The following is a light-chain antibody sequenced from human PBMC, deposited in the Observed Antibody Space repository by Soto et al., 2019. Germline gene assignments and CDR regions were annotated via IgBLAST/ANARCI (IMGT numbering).Light chain of an antibody. V-gene: IGKV1-5*01. CDR2: DAS. J-gene: IGKJ5*01. CDR1: QSVGTW. CDR3: QQYNRYSIT. Sequence: DIQMTQSPSTLSASVGGRVTITCLSSQSVGTWVAWYQQKPGKAPKLLIYDASSLESGVPSRLSGRRSGTEFTLTISSLQPDDFGTYYCQQYNRYSITFGQGTRLEIK.